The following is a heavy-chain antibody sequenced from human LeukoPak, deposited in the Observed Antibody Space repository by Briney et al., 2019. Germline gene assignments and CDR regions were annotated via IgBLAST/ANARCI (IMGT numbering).Heavy chain of an antibody. CDR1: GFTFDEYA. J-gene: IGHJ4*02. Sequence: GGSLRLSCAASGFTFDEYAMHWVRQAPGKGLEGVSGISWNSDRIGYADSVKGRFTISRDSAKNSLFLQMNSLRAEDTALYYCAKDMRGYYDTSGSLPSYYMDVWGQGTLVTVSS. CDR3: AKDMRGYYDTSGSLPSYYMDV. CDR2: ISWNSDRI. V-gene: IGHV3-9*01. D-gene: IGHD3-22*01.